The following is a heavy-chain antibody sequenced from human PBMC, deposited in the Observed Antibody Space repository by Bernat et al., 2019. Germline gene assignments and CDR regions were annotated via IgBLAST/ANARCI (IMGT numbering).Heavy chain of an antibody. D-gene: IGHD4-17*01. CDR2: IYYSGGT. V-gene: IGHV4-59*01. Sequence: QMQLQESGPGLVKPSETLSLTCTVSGGSMTYNYWTWIRQPPGKGLEWIGNIYYSGGTNYNPSLKSRVTISADTSRNQFSLRLSSVTAADTAVYFCARGHYDHRDWGQGTLVTVSS. J-gene: IGHJ4*02. CDR3: ARGHYDHRD. CDR1: GGSMTYNY.